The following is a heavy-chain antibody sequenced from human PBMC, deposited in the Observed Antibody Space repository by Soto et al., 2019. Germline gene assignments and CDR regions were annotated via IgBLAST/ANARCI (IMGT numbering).Heavy chain of an antibody. D-gene: IGHD2-15*01. Sequence: GGSLRLSCAASGFTFSSYGMHWVRQAPGKGLEWVAVIWYDGSNKYYADSVKGRFTISRDNSKNTLYLQMNSLRAEDTAVYYCARGIHNSRYCSGGSCYSGLDYWGQGTLVP. CDR1: GFTFSSYG. J-gene: IGHJ4*02. V-gene: IGHV3-33*01. CDR3: ARGIHNSRYCSGGSCYSGLDY. CDR2: IWYDGSNK.